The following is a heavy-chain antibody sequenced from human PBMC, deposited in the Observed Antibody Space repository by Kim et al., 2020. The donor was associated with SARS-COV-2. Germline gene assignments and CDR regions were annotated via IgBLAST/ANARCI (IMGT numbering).Heavy chain of an antibody. V-gene: IGHV1-2*06. Sequence: ASVKVSCKASGYTFSAYFMHWVRQAPGQGLVWMGRLNPNTGDSEYAHRFEGRVSMTTDMSISTAYMEVTRLTSDDAAVYYCARGESTTAWSADYWGQGTLVNVSS. CDR1: GYTFSAYF. CDR2: LNPNTGDS. D-gene: IGHD1-1*01. CDR3: ARGESTTAWSADY. J-gene: IGHJ4*02.